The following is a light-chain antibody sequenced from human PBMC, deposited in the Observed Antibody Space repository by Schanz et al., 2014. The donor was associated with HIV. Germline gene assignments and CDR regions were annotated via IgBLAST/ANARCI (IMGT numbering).Light chain of an antibody. CDR1: SSDVGGYNY. CDR3: SSYTNSHTLVL. Sequence: QSALTQPPSASGSPGQPVTIFCTGSSSDVGGYNYVSWYQQHPGKAPKVMIYEVSRRPSGVPDRFSGSKSGNTASLTISGLQAEDEADYYCSSYTNSHTLVLFGGGTKLTVL. V-gene: IGLV2-8*01. J-gene: IGLJ2*01. CDR2: EVS.